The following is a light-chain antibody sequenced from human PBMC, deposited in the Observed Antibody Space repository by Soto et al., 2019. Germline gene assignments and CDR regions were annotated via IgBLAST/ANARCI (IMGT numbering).Light chain of an antibody. CDR1: SSDIGGYNY. CDR2: EVS. Sequence: QSALTQPPPASGSPGQSVTISCTGTSSDIGGYNYVSWYQQHPGKAPKLFIYEVSKRPSGVPDRFSGSKSGNTASLTVSGLQAEDEADYYCSSYAGSNILFGGGTKLTVL. J-gene: IGLJ2*01. CDR3: SSYAGSNIL. V-gene: IGLV2-8*01.